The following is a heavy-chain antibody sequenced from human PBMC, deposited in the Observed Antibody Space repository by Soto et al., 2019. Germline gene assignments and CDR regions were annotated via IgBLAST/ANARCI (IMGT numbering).Heavy chain of an antibody. J-gene: IGHJ4*02. Sequence: ASVKVSCKASGYTFTSYAIHWVRQAPGQRLEWMGWINAGNGNTKYSQKFQGRVTITRDTSASIAYMELSSLRSEDTAVYYCARGGEMATIDYWGQGTLVTVSS. D-gene: IGHD5-12*01. V-gene: IGHV1-3*01. CDR1: GYTFTSYA. CDR2: INAGNGNT. CDR3: ARGGEMATIDY.